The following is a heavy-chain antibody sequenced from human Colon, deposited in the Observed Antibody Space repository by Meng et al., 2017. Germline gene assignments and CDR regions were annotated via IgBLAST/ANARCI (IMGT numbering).Heavy chain of an antibody. CDR1: GFTFSNYY. J-gene: IGHJ4*02. D-gene: IGHD5-18*01. V-gene: IGHV3-11*01. CDR3: AIPRGIQLWLNFFDY. CDR2: ISGSGRPI. Sequence: QVQLVESGGGLVKPGGSMRLSCAASGFTFSNYYMTWVRQAPGKGLEWVASISGSGRPIYYADSVKGRFTISRDNAKNSLYLQMDSLRAEDTAVYYCAIPRGIQLWLNFFDYWGQGTLVTVSS.